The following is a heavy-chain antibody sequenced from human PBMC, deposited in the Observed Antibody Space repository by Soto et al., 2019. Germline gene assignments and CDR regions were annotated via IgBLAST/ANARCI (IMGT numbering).Heavy chain of an antibody. CDR3: ARPSYYYYYGMDV. CDR2: IYPGDSDT. Sequence: RGESLKISCKGSEYSFTSYWIGWVRQMPGKGLEWMGIIYPGDSDTRYSPSFQGQVTISADKSISTAYLQWSSLKASDTAMYYCARPSYYYYYGMDVWGQGTTVTVSS. CDR1: EYSFTSYW. J-gene: IGHJ6*02. V-gene: IGHV5-51*01.